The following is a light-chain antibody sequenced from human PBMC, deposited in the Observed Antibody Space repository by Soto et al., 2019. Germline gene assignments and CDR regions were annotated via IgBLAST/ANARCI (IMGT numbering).Light chain of an antibody. CDR2: AAS. CDR3: QQSFSTPRT. V-gene: IGKV1-39*01. J-gene: IGKJ1*01. Sequence: DIQMTQSPSSQSASVGDRVTITCRASQSINSYLTWYQQKPGKAPKLLIYAASSLQSGVPSRFSGSGSETYFTLTITSLQPDDLATYYCQQSFSTPRTFGQGTRVDI. CDR1: QSINSY.